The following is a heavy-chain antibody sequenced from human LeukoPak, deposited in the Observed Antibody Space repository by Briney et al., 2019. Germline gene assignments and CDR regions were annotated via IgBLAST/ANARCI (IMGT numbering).Heavy chain of an antibody. J-gene: IGHJ4*02. V-gene: IGHV4-30-2*01. CDR1: GGSISSGGYS. Sequence: SETLSLTCAVSGGSISSGGYSWSWIRQPPGKGLEWIGYIYHSGSTYYNPSLKSRVTISVDRSKNQSSLKLSSVTAADTAVYYCARDAGYGSGSSSHFDYWGQGTLVTVSS. CDR3: ARDAGYGSGSSSHFDY. CDR2: IYHSGST. D-gene: IGHD3-10*01.